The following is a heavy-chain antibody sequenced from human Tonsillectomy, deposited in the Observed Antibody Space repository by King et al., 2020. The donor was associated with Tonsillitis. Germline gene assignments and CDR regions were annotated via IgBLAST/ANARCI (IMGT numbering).Heavy chain of an antibody. Sequence: VQLVESGGGVVQPGRSLRRSCAASGFTFSSYGMHWVRQAPGKGLEWVAVISYDGSNKYYADSVKGRFTISRDNSKNTLYLQMNSLRAEDTAVYYCAKEGHSDAFDIWGQGTMVTVSS. CDR1: GFTFSSYG. J-gene: IGHJ3*02. CDR2: ISYDGSNK. CDR3: AKEGHSDAFDI. V-gene: IGHV3-30*18.